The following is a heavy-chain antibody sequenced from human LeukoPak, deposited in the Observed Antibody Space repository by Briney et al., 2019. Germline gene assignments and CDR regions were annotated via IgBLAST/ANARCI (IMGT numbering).Heavy chain of an antibody. CDR2: INHSGST. CDR1: GGSFSGYY. D-gene: IGHD2-2*01. J-gene: IGHJ5*02. Sequence: KASETLSLTCGVYGGSFSGYYWGWIRQPPGKGLERLGEINHSGSTNYSPSLKSRVTISVDRSKNQFSLKLSSVTAADTAVYYCARGGNIVVVPAAIDGEDWFDPWGQGTLVTVSS. CDR3: ARGGNIVVVPAAIDGEDWFDP. V-gene: IGHV4-34*01.